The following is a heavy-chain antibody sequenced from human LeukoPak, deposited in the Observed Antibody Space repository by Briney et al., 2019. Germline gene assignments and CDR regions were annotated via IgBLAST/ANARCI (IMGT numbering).Heavy chain of an antibody. CDR1: GFTFDDYG. CDR3: ARAHRGGSYSRPFDY. V-gene: IGHV3-20*04. D-gene: IGHD1-26*01. J-gene: IGHJ4*02. Sequence: GGSLRLSCAASGFTFDDYGMSWVRQAPGKGLEWVSGINWNGGSTGYADSVKGRFTISRDNAKNSLYLQMNSLRAEDTALYYCARAHRGGSYSRPFDYWGQGTLVTVSS. CDR2: INWNGGST.